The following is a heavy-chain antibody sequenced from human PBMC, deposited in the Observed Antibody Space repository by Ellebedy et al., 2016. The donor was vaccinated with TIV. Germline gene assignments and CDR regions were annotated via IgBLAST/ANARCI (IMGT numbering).Heavy chain of an antibody. D-gene: IGHD5-12*01. CDR3: AKDQIGYRIDY. CDR1: GFTFSSYA. V-gene: IGHV3-23*01. Sequence: GESLKISCAASGFTFSSYAMSWVRQAPGKGLEWVSAISGSGGSTYYADSVKGRFTISRDNSKNTLYLQMNSLRAEDTAVYYCAKDQIGYRIDYWGQGTLVTVSS. J-gene: IGHJ4*02. CDR2: ISGSGGST.